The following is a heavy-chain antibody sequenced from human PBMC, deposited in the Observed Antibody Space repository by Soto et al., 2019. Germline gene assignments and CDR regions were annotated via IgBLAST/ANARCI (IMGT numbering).Heavy chain of an antibody. CDR1: GGTFSSYT. V-gene: IGHV1-69*08. CDR2: IIPILGIA. D-gene: IGHD6-19*01. CDR3: ARDGAGRVAHASINWFDP. Sequence: QVQLVQSGAEVKKPGSSVKVSCKASGGTFSSYTISWVRQAPGQGLEWMGRIIPILGIANYAQKFQGRVTITADKSKSPAAMEVSSLRSEDTAVYYCARDGAGRVAHASINWFDPWGQGSLVTVSS. J-gene: IGHJ5*02.